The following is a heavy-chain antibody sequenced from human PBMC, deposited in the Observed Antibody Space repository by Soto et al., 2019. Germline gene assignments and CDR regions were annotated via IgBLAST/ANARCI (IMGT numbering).Heavy chain of an antibody. CDR2: IIPILGIA. D-gene: IGHD5-12*01. V-gene: IGHV1-69*08. J-gene: IGHJ4*02. CDR3: ARDPGRYSGYDFDY. CDR1: GGTFSSYT. Sequence: QVQLVQSGAEVKKPGSSVKVSCKASGGTFSSYTISWVRQAPGQGLEWMGRIIPILGIANYAQKFQGRVTXXAXKYXSTAYMELSSLRSEDTAVYYCARDPGRYSGYDFDYWGQGTLVTVSS.